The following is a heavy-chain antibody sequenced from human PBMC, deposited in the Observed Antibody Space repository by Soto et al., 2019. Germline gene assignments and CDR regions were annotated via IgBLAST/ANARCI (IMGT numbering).Heavy chain of an antibody. J-gene: IGHJ1*01. V-gene: IGHV5-10-1*01. CDR1: DEIFNTYW. CDR3: GRDFGSGHADV. CDR2: IDPSDSYT. Sequence: PGESLKISCQTSDEIFNTYWITWVRQMPGRGLEWVGRIDPSDSYTTYNPSLKGHVILSVDKSMNTAYVQWTSLRASDTAMYFCGRDFGSGHADVWGQGTLVTVS. D-gene: IGHD1-26*01.